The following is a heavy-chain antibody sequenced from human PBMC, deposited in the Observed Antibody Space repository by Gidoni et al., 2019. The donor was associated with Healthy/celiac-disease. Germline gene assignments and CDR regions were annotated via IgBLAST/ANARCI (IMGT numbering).Heavy chain of an antibody. Sequence: QVQLVESGGGVVQPGRSLRRSCTASGFTYSTYGMHWVRQAPGKGLDWVALMSYDGSNKNYADSVKGRFTISRDNSKNTLYLQMNNLRAEDTAVYYCAKAKKTYYYVCAMDVWGQGTTVTVS. CDR3: AKAKKTYYYVCAMDV. CDR1: GFTYSTYG. J-gene: IGHJ6*02. V-gene: IGHV3-30*18. D-gene: IGHD3-10*02. CDR2: MSYDGSNK.